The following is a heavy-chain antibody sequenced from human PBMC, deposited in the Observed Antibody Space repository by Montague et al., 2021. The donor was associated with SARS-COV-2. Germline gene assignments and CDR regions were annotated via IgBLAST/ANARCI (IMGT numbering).Heavy chain of an antibody. CDR1: GFSLSTSGMC. CDR3: SRTPYYNDGSGYYCGAIDS. V-gene: IGHV2-70*11. J-gene: IGHJ3*02. Sequence: PALVTPTQTLTLTCTFSGFSLSTSGMCVSWIRQPPGKALEWLARLDWDDDKYYSTSLKTRLTISKDTSKNQVVLTMTNMDPVDTATYYCSRTPYYNDGSGYYCGAIDSWGQGTMVTVTS. D-gene: IGHD3-22*01. CDR2: LDWDDDK.